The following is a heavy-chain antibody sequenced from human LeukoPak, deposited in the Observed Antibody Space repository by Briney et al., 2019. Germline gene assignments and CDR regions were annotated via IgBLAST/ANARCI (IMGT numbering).Heavy chain of an antibody. Sequence: SVKVSCKASGGTFSSYAISWVRQAPGQGLEWMGGIIPIFGTANYAQKFQGRVTITTDESTSTAYMELSSLRSEDTAVYYCARSPVLERTLYYFDCWGQGTLVTVSS. CDR1: GGTFSSYA. J-gene: IGHJ4*02. D-gene: IGHD1-1*01. V-gene: IGHV1-69*05. CDR3: ARSPVLERTLYYFDC. CDR2: IIPIFGTA.